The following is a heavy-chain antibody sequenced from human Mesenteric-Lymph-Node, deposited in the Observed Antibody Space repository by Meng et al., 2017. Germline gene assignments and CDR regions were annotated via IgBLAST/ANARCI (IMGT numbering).Heavy chain of an antibody. D-gene: IGHD6-19*01. CDR1: GFTFSDYY. V-gene: IGHV3-11*06. CDR2: ISSSSSYI. Sequence: GESLKISCAASGFTFSDYYMSWIRQAPGKGLEWVSYISSSSSYIYYADSVKGRFTISRDNAKNSLYLQMNSLRAEDTAVYYCARDRDSSGWYVDYWGQGTLVTVSS. CDR3: ARDRDSSGWYVDY. J-gene: IGHJ4*02.